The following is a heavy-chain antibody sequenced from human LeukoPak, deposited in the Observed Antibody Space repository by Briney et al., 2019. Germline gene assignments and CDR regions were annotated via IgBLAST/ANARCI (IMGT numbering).Heavy chain of an antibody. CDR3: ARGKRYFDY. CDR1: GYTFIDYY. V-gene: IGHV1-8*03. CDR2: MNPNSGNT. J-gene: IGHJ4*02. Sequence: GASVKVSCKASGYTFIDYYMHWVRQATGQGLEWMGWMNPNSGNTGYAQRFQGRVTITRNTSISTAYMELSSLRSEDTAVYYCARGKRYFDYWGQGTLVTVSS.